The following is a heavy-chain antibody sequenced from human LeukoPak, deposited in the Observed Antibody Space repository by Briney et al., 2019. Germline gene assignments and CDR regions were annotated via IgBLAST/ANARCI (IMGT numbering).Heavy chain of an antibody. CDR3: ARHAGIVAPTIDY. D-gene: IGHD5-12*01. Sequence: AGEPLQISCQGSGYNFPTYWIGWVRQLPGKGLEWMGIIYPGDSDTKYTSAFQSQVTISADRSTNTAYLQWSSLKASDTATYYCARHAGIVAPTIDYWGQGTLVTVSS. V-gene: IGHV5-51*01. CDR1: GYNFPTYW. CDR2: IYPGDSDT. J-gene: IGHJ4*02.